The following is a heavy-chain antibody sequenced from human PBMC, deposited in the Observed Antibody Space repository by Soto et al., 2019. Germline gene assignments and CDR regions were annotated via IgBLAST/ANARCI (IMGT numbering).Heavy chain of an antibody. CDR1: GFTFDSHG. CDR3: AKDLLPNTVTTCGS. J-gene: IGHJ5*02. Sequence: QVQLVESGGGAVQPGRSLRLSCAASGFTFDSHGMHWVRQAPGKGLEWVAVISSDGNNKYYADSVKGRFTISRDNFNNILYLQMSSLIAEDTAVYYCAKDLLPNTVTTCGSWGQGTLVTVSS. CDR2: ISSDGNNK. D-gene: IGHD4-17*01. V-gene: IGHV3-30*18.